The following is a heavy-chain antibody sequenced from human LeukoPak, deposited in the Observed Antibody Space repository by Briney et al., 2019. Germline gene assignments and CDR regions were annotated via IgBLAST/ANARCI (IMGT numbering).Heavy chain of an antibody. CDR3: ARDRGIQLWSETFDY. D-gene: IGHD5-18*01. CDR2: IIPIFGTA. Sequence: SVKVSCKASGGTFSSYAISWVRQAPGQGLEWMGRIIPIFGTANYAQKFQGRVTITTDESASTAYMELSSLRSEDTAVYYCARDRGIQLWSETFDYWGQGTLVTVSS. J-gene: IGHJ4*02. V-gene: IGHV1-69*05. CDR1: GGTFSSYA.